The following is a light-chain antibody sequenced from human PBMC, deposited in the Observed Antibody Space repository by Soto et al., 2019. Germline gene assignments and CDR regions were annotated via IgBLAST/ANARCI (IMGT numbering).Light chain of an antibody. Sequence: EIVMQQSPATLSLSPGERATISCRASQRSSSLLAWYQQKPGQQPRLLIQGASTSATGIPARFSCSGSGTEFTLVIRSLQSEDFAVYYCQQYHYWWAFGQGTKVEI. CDR3: QQYHYWWA. CDR1: QRSSSL. V-gene: IGKV3-15*01. CDR2: GAS. J-gene: IGKJ1*01.